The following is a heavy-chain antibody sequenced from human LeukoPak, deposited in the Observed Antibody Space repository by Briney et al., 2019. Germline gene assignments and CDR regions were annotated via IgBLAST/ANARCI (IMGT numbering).Heavy chain of an antibody. CDR1: GGSISSSSYY. Sequence: ETLSLTCTVSGGSISSSSYYWGWIRQPPGKGLEWVSVIYGGGSTYYADSVKGRFTISRDNAKNSLYLQMNSLRAEDTAVYYCARGPEGSSLNWFDPWGQGTLVTVSS. CDR2: IYGGGST. CDR3: ARGPEGSSLNWFDP. D-gene: IGHD1-14*01. J-gene: IGHJ5*02. V-gene: IGHV3-53*01.